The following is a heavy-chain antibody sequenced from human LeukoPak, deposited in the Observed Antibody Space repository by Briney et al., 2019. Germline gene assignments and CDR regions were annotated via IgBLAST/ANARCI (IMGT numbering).Heavy chain of an antibody. CDR2: INPSSGGT. V-gene: IGHV1-2*02. J-gene: IGHJ4*02. Sequence: ASVKVSCKASGYTFTGYYMHWVRQAPGQGLEWMGWINPSSGGTNYAQKFQGRVTMTRDTSISTAYMELNRLRPDDAAVYFCARASNRDSTGPIGFWGQGTLVTVSS. CDR3: ARASNRDSTGPIGF. D-gene: IGHD1-1*01. CDR1: GYTFTGYY.